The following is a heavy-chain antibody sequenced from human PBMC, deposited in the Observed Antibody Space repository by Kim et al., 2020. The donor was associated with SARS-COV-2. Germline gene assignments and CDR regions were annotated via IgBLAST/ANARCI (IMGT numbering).Heavy chain of an antibody. Sequence: RFTISRDNAKNSLYLQMNSLRAEDTAVYYCARDLSGYYTLAYYYYGMDVWGQGTTVTVSS. V-gene: IGHV3-11*06. CDR3: ARDLSGYYTLAYYYYGMDV. J-gene: IGHJ6*02. D-gene: IGHD3-3*01.